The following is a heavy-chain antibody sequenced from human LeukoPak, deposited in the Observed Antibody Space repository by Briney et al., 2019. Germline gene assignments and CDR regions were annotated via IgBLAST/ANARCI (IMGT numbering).Heavy chain of an antibody. J-gene: IGHJ4*02. CDR3: ARAGRWLQSPFDY. CDR2: IYSGGST. D-gene: IGHD3-10*01. CDR1: GFTVSSNY. Sequence: GGSLRLSCAASGFTVSSNYVSWVRQAPGKGLEWVSVIYSGGSTYYADSVKGRFTISRDNSKNTLYLQMNSLRAEDTAVYYCARAGRWLQSPFDYWGQGTLVTVSS. V-gene: IGHV3-53*01.